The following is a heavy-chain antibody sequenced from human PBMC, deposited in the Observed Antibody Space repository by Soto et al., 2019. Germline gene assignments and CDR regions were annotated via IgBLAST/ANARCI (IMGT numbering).Heavy chain of an antibody. Sequence: GGSLRLSCAASGFTFSSYGMHWVRQAPGKGLEWVAVIWYDGSNKYYADSVKGRFTISRDNSKNTLYLQMNSLRAEDTDVYYCARDQLYPLYYDFWSGYYEAFDIWGQGTMVTVSS. CDR2: IWYDGSNK. CDR3: ARDQLYPLYYDFWSGYYEAFDI. D-gene: IGHD3-3*01. CDR1: GFTFSSYG. V-gene: IGHV3-33*01. J-gene: IGHJ3*02.